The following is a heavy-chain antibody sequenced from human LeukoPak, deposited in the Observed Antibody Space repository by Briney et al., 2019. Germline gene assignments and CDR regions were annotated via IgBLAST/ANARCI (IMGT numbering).Heavy chain of an antibody. CDR3: ARDSGMVRGVIWFDP. V-gene: IGHV1-2*02. D-gene: IGHD3-10*01. Sequence: ASVKVSCKASGYTFTGYYMHWVRQAPGQGLEWMGWINPNSGGTNYAQKFQGRVTMTRDTSISTAYMELSRLRSDDTAVYYCARDSGMVRGVIWFDPWGQGTLVTVSS. CDR1: GYTFTGYY. CDR2: INPNSGGT. J-gene: IGHJ5*02.